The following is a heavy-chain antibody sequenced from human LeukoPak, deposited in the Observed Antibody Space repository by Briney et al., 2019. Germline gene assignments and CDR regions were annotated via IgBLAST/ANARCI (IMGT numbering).Heavy chain of an antibody. J-gene: IGHJ4*02. CDR3: ARLDYSSSSLGC. V-gene: IGHV4-39*01. Sequence: PSETLSLTCSVSGGSISSSSYYWGWIRQPPGKGLEWIGSIYYSGSTYYNPSLKSRVTISVDTSKNQFSLKLSSVTAADTAVYFCARLDYSSSSLGCWGQGTLVTVSS. CDR1: GGSISSSSYY. CDR2: IYYSGST. D-gene: IGHD6-6*01.